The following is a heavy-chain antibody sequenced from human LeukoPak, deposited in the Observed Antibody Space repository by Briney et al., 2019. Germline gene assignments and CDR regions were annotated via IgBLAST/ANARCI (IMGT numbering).Heavy chain of an antibody. J-gene: IGHJ6*02. D-gene: IGHD3-10*01. Sequence: GGSLRLSCAASGFTFSTYAMHWVRQAPGKGLEWVAVISYDGSNKNYADSVKGRFTISRHNSENTLYMQMNSLRAEDTAVYYRARDPTYGSGCYYGMDVWGQGTTVTVSS. CDR1: GFTFSTYA. V-gene: IGHV3-30*04. CDR3: ARDPTYGSGCYYGMDV. CDR2: ISYDGSNK.